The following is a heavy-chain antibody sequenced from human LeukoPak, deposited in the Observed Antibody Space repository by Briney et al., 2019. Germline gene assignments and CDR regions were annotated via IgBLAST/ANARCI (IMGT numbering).Heavy chain of an antibody. CDR1: GLTVDAYE. J-gene: IGHJ5*01. Sequence: GACLTPSLSASGLTVDAYEVRWVRHPRGEGLEWVSYISGSGRPIYYADSVKGRFNISWDNAKNSVYPQMNRLRAEDTAVYYCASGVYGRFDSWGQGTLVTVSS. D-gene: IGHD2/OR15-2a*01. V-gene: IGHV3-48*03. CDR3: ASGVYGRFDS. CDR2: ISGSGRPI.